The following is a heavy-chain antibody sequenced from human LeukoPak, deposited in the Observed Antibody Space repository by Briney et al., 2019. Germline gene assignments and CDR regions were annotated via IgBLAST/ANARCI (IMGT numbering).Heavy chain of an antibody. CDR1: GFTFSSYA. V-gene: IGHV3-23*01. D-gene: IGHD4-17*01. CDR3: AKGRLGYTVTPDY. CDR2: ISGSGSRT. J-gene: IGHJ4*02. Sequence: GGSLRLSCAASGFTFSSYAMSWVRQAPGKGLEWVSAISGSGSRTYYTDSVKGRFTISRDNSKNIVYLQMNSLRAEDTAIYYCAKGRLGYTVTPDYWGQGTLVTVSS.